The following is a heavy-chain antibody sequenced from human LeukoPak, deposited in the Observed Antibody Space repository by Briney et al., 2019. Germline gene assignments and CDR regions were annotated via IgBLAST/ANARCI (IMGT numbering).Heavy chain of an antibody. J-gene: IGHJ4*02. CDR1: GFIFSSYS. CDR2: ISSSSSYI. D-gene: IGHD2-15*01. CDR3: ARDHPQVVVVAATPEDFDY. Sequence: PGGSLRLSCAASGFIFSSYSMSWVRQAPGKGLEWVSSISSSSSYIYYADSVKGRFTISRDNAKNSLYLQMNSLRAEDTAVYYCARDHPQVVVVAATPEDFDYWGQGTLVTVSS. V-gene: IGHV3-21*01.